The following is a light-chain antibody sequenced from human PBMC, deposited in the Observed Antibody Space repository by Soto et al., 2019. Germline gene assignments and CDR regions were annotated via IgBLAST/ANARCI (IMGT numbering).Light chain of an antibody. CDR3: QPSSSTPYT. J-gene: IGKJ2*01. Sequence: DIPMTQSPSSLSTSVGVRVTITCRASQYINTYLNWYQQKPGKAPKLRIYAASTLHSGVPSRFSGSGSGTDFSLTISSLQAEDFAAYYCQPSSSTPYTCGQGTMLEIK. CDR1: QYINTY. V-gene: IGKV1-39*01. CDR2: AAS.